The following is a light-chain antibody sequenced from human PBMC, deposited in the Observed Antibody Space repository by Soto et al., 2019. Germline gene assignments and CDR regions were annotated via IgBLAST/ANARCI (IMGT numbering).Light chain of an antibody. Sequence: QSVLTQPVSVSGSPGQSITISCAGTSSDVGGYNYVSWYQQHPGKAPKLMIFDVSNRPSGVSNRFSGSKSGNTASLTISGLRAEDEADYYCSSYISSGTYVFGTGTKVTVL. J-gene: IGLJ1*01. CDR3: SSYISSGTYV. CDR1: SSDVGGYNY. CDR2: DVS. V-gene: IGLV2-14*03.